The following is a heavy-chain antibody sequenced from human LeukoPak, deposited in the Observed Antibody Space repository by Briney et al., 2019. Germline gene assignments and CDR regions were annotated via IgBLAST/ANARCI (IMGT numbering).Heavy chain of an antibody. V-gene: IGHV3-74*01. CDR1: PFAFGGYW. CDR3: VADRGNWSGGDF. CDR2: IDSAGGRI. J-gene: IGHJ4*02. D-gene: IGHD3-10*01. Sequence: QPGGSLSLSCAGSPFAFGGYWGHWVRLLPGKGLAWVSRIDSAGGRIQWADSVKGRFTISRDNAKNTVYLQMNSLRPEDSAVYYCVADRGNWSGGDFWGRGTLVIVSS.